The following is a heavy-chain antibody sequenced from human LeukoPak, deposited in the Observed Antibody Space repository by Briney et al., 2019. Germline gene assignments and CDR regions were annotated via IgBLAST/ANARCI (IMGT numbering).Heavy chain of an antibody. CDR3: ARGTGSLDY. CDR2: TYSRSKWFN. J-gene: IGHJ4*02. V-gene: IGHV6-1*01. Sequence: SQTLSLTCAISGDSVSSKSASWNWVRQSPPRGFEWLGRTYSRSKWFNDYAVSVKSRITINPDTSKNQFSLHLRFVTPDDTAVYYCARGTGSLDYWGQGTLVTVSS. CDR1: GDSVSSKSAS. D-gene: IGHD1-26*01.